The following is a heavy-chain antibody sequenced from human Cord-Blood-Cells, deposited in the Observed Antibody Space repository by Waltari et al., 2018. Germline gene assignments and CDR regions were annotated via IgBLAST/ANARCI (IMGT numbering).Heavy chain of an antibody. D-gene: IGHD1-26*01. CDR2: MNPNSGNT. CDR3: ARLPQRERDTTDCAY. Sequence: QVPLEQSGAEVKQPGASVTVSCKASGYTLPRYDMNWVRQATGQGLEWMGWMNPNSGNTGYAQKFQGRVTITRNTSISTADMELSSLRSEDTAVYYCARLPQRERDTTDCAYWGQGTLVTVSS. CDR1: GYTLPRYD. V-gene: IGHV1-8*03. J-gene: IGHJ4*02.